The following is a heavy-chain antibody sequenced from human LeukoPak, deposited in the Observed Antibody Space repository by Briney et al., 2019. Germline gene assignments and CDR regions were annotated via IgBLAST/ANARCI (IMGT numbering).Heavy chain of an antibody. CDR1: GGSISGYS. V-gene: IGHV4-59*08. D-gene: IGHD3-9*01. Sequence: SETLSLTCTVSGGSISGYSWSWIRQPPGKELEYIGYIHYSGTANYTPSLRSRVTISVDTSKNQFSLTLTSVTAGDTAVYHCARHLVSSLPTGLDYWGQGALVTVSS. CDR2: IHYSGTA. J-gene: IGHJ4*02. CDR3: ARHLVSSLPTGLDY.